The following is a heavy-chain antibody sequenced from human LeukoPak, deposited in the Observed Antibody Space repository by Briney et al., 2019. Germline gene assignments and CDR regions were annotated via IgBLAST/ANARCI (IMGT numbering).Heavy chain of an antibody. CDR1: GGSVSSSSYH. CDR3: AKDSNWILFDD. J-gene: IGHJ4*02. V-gene: IGHV3-23*01. D-gene: IGHD2-2*03. Sequence: ETLSLTCTVSGGSVSSSSYHWGWIRQPPGKELEWVSGIGGSGVRTYYADSVKGRFTIYRDNSRNTVYLQMKSLRDEDTAVYYCAKDSNWILFDDWGQGTLVSVSS. CDR2: IGGSGVRT.